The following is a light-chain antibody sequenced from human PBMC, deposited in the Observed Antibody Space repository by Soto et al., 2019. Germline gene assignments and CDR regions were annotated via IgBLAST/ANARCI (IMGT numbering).Light chain of an antibody. CDR3: SSYTSSSTLV. J-gene: IGLJ1*01. CDR2: EVS. Sequence: QSVLTQRASVSGSPGQSITISCTGNSSDVGGYNYVSWYQQHPGKAPKLMIYEVSNRPSGVSNRFSGSKSGNTASLTISGLQAVDEADYYCSSYTSSSTLVFGTGTKVTVL. CDR1: SSDVGGYNY. V-gene: IGLV2-14*01.